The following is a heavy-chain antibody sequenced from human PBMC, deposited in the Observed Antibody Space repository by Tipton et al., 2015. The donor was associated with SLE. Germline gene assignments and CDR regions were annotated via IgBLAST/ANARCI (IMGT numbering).Heavy chain of an antibody. Sequence: TLSLTCAVSGYSISSGYYWSWIRQPAGKGLEWIGHIYTSGSTNYNPSLKSRVTISVDTSKNQFSLKLSSVTAADTAVYYCARETPIRAAAAGTIDYWGQGTLVTVPS. CDR2: IYTSGST. CDR3: ARETPIRAAAAGTIDY. CDR1: GYSISSGYY. D-gene: IGHD6-13*01. J-gene: IGHJ4*02. V-gene: IGHV4-61*09.